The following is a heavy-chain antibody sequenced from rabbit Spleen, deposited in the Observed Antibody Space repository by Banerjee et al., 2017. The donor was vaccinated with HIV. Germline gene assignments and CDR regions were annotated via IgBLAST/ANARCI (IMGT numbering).Heavy chain of an antibody. D-gene: IGHD1-1*01. CDR2: IYDGSGFT. V-gene: IGHV1S45*01. CDR1: GFSFSSSYY. CDR3: ARDTSSSFSSYGMDL. J-gene: IGHJ6*01. Sequence: QEQLVESGGGLVQPEGSLTLTCTASGFSFSSSYYMCWVRQAPGKGLEWIACIYDGSGFTYFATWTKGRFTISKTSSTTVTLQMTRLTAADTATYFCARDTSSSFSSYGMDLWGPGTLVTVS.